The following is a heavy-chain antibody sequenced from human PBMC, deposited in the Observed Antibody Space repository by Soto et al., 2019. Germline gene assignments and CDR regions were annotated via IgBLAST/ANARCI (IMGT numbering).Heavy chain of an antibody. V-gene: IGHV1-24*01. CDR2: FDPEDGET. J-gene: IGHJ4*02. CDR1: EYTLTDLS. Sequence: RASVKVSCKVSEYTLTDLSIHWVRQAARKGLEWMGSFDPEDGETIYAQRFQGRLTMTEDTSTATAYMELNRLTSEDTAVYYCAALYSGSYSPFDFWGQGTLVTVSS. D-gene: IGHD1-26*01. CDR3: AALYSGSYSPFDF.